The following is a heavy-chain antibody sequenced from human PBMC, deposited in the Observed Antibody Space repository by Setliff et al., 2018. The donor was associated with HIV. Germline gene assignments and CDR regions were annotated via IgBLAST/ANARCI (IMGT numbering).Heavy chain of an antibody. J-gene: IGHJ6*03. CDR1: GGTFTRNC. Sequence: ASVKVSCKVSGGTFTRNCISWVRQAPGQGLEWMGGILPFFDTANYAQKFQGRVTITADESTSTVHMELSSLRSEDTAVYYCARVQTMAVAGTQYYYMDVWGKGTTVTVSS. CDR3: ARVQTMAVAGTQYYYMDV. CDR2: ILPFFDTA. V-gene: IGHV1-69*13. D-gene: IGHD6-19*01.